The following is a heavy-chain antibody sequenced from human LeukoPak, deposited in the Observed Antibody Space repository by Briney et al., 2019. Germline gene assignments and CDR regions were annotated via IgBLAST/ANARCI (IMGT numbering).Heavy chain of an antibody. V-gene: IGHV3-23*01. CDR3: AKLDGSGAGSSRPPIDY. Sequence: GGTLRLSCAASGFDFTTYAMSWVRQAPGKGLEWVSGISGSGDTTYYADSVKGQFTISRDNSKNMLYLQIKSLGAEDTAIYYCAKLDGSGAGSSRPPIDYWGQGSLVTVSS. J-gene: IGHJ4*02. CDR2: ISGSGDTT. CDR1: GFDFTTYA. D-gene: IGHD3-10*01.